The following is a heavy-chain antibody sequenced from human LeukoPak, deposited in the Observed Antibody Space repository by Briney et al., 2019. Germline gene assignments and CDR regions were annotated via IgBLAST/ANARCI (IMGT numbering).Heavy chain of an antibody. D-gene: IGHD5-12*01. CDR3: ANGYSGYDQPFDY. V-gene: IGHV3-23*01. CDR1: GFTFSSYA. J-gene: IGHJ4*02. Sequence: PGGSLRLSCAASGFTFSSYAMSWVRKAPGKGLEWDSAISGSGGSTYYADSVKGRFTISRDNSKNTLYLQMNSLRAEDTAVYYCANGYSGYDQPFDYWGQGTLVTVSS. CDR2: ISGSGGST.